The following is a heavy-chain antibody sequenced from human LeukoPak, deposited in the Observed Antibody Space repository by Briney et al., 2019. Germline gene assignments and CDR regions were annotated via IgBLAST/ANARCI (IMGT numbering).Heavy chain of an antibody. Sequence: GGSLRLSCAASGFTFSTYWMHWVRQAPGKGLVWVSRIKSDGGTNYADSVKGRFTISRDNAKKSLYLQMNSLRAEDTAVYYCARDLYGPFDYWGQGTLVTVSS. V-gene: IGHV3-74*01. CDR3: ARDLYGPFDY. CDR1: GFTFSTYW. D-gene: IGHD2/OR15-2a*01. J-gene: IGHJ4*02. CDR2: IKSDGGT.